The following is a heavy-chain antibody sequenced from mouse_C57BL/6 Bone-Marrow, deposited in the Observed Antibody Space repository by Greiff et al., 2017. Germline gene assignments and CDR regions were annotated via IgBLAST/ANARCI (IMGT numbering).Heavy chain of an antibody. D-gene: IGHD1-1*01. Sequence: VQLQQSGAELVRPGASVKLSCTASGFNIKDDYMHWVKQRPEQGLEWIGWIDPENGDTEYASKFQGKATITADPSSNTAYLQLSSLTSEDTAVYYCTVYYGSSLTPAMDYWGQGTSVTVSS. V-gene: IGHV14-4*01. J-gene: IGHJ4*01. CDR2: IDPENGDT. CDR3: TVYYGSSLTPAMDY. CDR1: GFNIKDDY.